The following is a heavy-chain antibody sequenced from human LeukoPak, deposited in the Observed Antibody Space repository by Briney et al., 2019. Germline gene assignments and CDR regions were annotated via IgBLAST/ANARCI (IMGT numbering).Heavy chain of an antibody. CDR2: ISSSGDTM. V-gene: IGHV3-11*04. D-gene: IGHD1-7*01. CDR3: ARVMGNYASDY. CDR1: GFSFSDYY. Sequence: NPGGSLRLSCAASGFSFSDYYMSWIRQAPGKGLEWVSYISSSGDTMSYADSVKGRFTISRDNAKNLLYLQMSSLRAEDAAIYYCARVMGNYASDYWGQGALVTVSS. J-gene: IGHJ4*02.